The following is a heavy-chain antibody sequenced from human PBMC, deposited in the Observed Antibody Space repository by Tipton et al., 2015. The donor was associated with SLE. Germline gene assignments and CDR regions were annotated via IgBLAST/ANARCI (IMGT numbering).Heavy chain of an antibody. CDR1: VGSLNGYY. V-gene: IGHV4-59*01. Sequence: TLSLTCTVSVGSLNGYYWSLIRQPPGKGLEWIGYIYYGGNTKYNPSLNSRVTISLDTSKNQFSLRLNSVTAADTAVYYCARGRSSGNFDYWGQGTLVTVSS. CDR2: IYYGGNT. D-gene: IGHD6-25*01. CDR3: ARGRSSGNFDY. J-gene: IGHJ4*02.